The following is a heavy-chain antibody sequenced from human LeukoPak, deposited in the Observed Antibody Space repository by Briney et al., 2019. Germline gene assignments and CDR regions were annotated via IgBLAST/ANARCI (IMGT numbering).Heavy chain of an antibody. J-gene: IGHJ4*02. D-gene: IGHD3-22*01. CDR3: ARDYYDSSGAPAGLDY. CDR1: GYTFTSYY. Sequence: ASVKVSCKASGYTFTSYYMHWVRQAPGQGLEWMGIINPSGGSTSYAQKFQGRVTMTRDTSTSTVYMELSSLRSEDTAVYYCARDYYDSSGAPAGLDYWGQGTLVTASS. V-gene: IGHV1-46*01. CDR2: INPSGGST.